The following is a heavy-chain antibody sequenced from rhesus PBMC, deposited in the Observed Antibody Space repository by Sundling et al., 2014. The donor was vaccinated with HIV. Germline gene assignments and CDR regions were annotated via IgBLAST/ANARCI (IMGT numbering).Heavy chain of an antibody. Sequence: EVQLVESGGGLAKPGGSLRLSCAASGFTFSNYWMYWVRQAPGKGLEWISAINSAGSSTYYADSVKGRFTISRENAKNTLYLQMDSLRAEDTAVYYCAREKTGYSSGWCRYYGLEFLGPKGSVVTVSS. CDR3: AREKTGYSSGWCRYYGLEF. J-gene: IGHJ6*01. CDR1: GFTFSNYW. CDR2: INSAGSST. V-gene: IGHV3-28*02. D-gene: IGHD6-31*01.